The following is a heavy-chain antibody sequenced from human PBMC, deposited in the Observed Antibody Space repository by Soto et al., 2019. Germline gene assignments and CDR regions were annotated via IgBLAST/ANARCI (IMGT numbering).Heavy chain of an antibody. CDR2: ISSNGGST. D-gene: IGHD6-19*01. J-gene: IGHJ4*02. CDR1: GFTFSSYA. CDR3: ARAVSSGWWYYFDY. V-gene: IGHV3-64*01. Sequence: GGSLRLSCAASGFTFSSYAMHWVRQAPGKGLEYVSAISSNGGSTYYANSVKGRFTISRDNSKNTLYLQMGSLRAEDMAVYYCARAVSSGWWYYFDYWGQGTLVTVSS.